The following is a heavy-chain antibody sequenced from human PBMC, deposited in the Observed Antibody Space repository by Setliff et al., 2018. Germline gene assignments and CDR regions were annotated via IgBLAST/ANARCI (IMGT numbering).Heavy chain of an antibody. D-gene: IGHD3-22*01. CDR1: GYILNSYG. CDR3: ARINFYVSSGYYYAPDF. V-gene: IGHV1-18*01. Sequence: ASVKVSCKASGYILNSYGVSWVRQAPGQGLEWMGWISSYNNDVTNYLQRFQGRVTMTTDTSTSAAYMELRSLRSDDTAVYYCARINFYVSSGYYYAPDFWGQGTLVTVSS. J-gene: IGHJ4*02. CDR2: ISSYNNDVT.